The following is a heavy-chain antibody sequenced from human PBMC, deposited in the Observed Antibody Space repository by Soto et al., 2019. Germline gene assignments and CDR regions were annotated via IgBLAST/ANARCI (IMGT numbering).Heavy chain of an antibody. CDR1: GYTFTGHY. Sequence: ASVKVSCKTSGYTFTGHYIHWVRQAPQQGPEWMGEIGPESGATRYAEKFRGRVTMTMDTSITTVYMELRNLSPDDTAVYYCGRGRSGQIVIFYWGQGAPVTVSS. CDR2: IGPESGAT. J-gene: IGHJ4*02. CDR3: GRGRSGQIVIFY. D-gene: IGHD3-3*02. V-gene: IGHV1-2*02.